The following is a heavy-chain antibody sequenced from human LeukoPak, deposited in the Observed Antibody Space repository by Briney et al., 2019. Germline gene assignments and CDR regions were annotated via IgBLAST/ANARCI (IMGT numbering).Heavy chain of an antibody. D-gene: IGHD6-13*01. CDR3: AKDQEGGAGTGRFDY. CDR2: ISSSSSYI. Sequence: GGSLRLSCAASGFTFSSYSMNWVRQAPGKGLEWVSSISSSSSYIYYADSAKGRFTISRDNAKNSLYLQMNSLRAEDTAVYYCAKDQEGGAGTGRFDYWGQGTLVTVSS. V-gene: IGHV3-21*01. CDR1: GFTFSSYS. J-gene: IGHJ4*02.